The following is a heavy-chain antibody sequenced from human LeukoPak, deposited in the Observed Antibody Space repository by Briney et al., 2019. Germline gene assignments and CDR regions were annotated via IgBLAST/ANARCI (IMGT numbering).Heavy chain of an antibody. CDR2: IKQDGSEK. D-gene: IGHD3-22*01. V-gene: IGHV3-7*01. J-gene: IGHJ1*01. CDR1: GFTFSSYW. Sequence: GGSLRLSCAASGFTFSSYWMSWVRQAPGKGLEWVANIKQDGSEKYYVDSVKGRFTISRDNAKNSLYLQMNSLRAEDTAVYYCATYSSLNRREFQYWGQGTLLSVSS. CDR3: ATYSSLNRREFQY.